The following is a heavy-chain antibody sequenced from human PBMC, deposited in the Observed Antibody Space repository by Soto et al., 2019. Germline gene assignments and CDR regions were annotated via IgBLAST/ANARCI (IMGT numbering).Heavy chain of an antibody. V-gene: IGHV3-23*01. Sequence: PGGSLRLSCAASGFTFSSYAMSWVRQAPGKGLEWVSAISGSGGSTYYADSVKGRFTISRDSSKNTLYLQMNSLRAEDTALYYCAKEGTNGVWPGDYFDYWGQGTLVTVSS. CDR3: AKEGTNGVWPGDYFDY. D-gene: IGHD2-8*01. J-gene: IGHJ4*02. CDR2: ISGSGGST. CDR1: GFTFSSYA.